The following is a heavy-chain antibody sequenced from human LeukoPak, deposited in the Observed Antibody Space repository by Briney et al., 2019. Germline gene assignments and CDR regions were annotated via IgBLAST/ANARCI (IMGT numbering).Heavy chain of an antibody. D-gene: IGHD4-17*01. V-gene: IGHV1-8*01. Sequence: ASVKVSCKASGYTFTNYDINWVRQATGQGLEWMGWMNPNSGNTGYAQKFQGRVTMTRNTSISTACMELSSLRSEDTAVYYCARGVWDYGDHIDYWGQGTLVTVSS. CDR3: ARGVWDYGDHIDY. CDR2: MNPNSGNT. CDR1: GYTFTNYD. J-gene: IGHJ4*02.